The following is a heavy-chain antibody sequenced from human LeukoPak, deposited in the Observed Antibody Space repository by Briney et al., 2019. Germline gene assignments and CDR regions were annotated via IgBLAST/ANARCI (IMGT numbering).Heavy chain of an antibody. CDR2: VSTNGNT. CDR3: ARQTVRAVAGLDY. CDR1: GGSISSYY. V-gene: IGHV4-59*08. D-gene: IGHD6-19*01. J-gene: IGHJ4*02. Sequence: PSETLSLTCSVSGGSISSYYWSLIRQPPGNGLEWIGYVSTNGNTNYNPSLKGRVTISVDTSKNQFSLKLSSVTAADTAVYYCARQTVRAVAGLDYWGQGTLVTVSS.